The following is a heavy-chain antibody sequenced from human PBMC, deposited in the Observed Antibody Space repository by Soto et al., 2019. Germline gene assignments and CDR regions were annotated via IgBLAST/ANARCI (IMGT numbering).Heavy chain of an antibody. CDR1: GGSFSGYY. J-gene: IGHJ4*02. CDR3: ALGRGIAAPRGGVY. CDR2: INHSGST. Sequence: SETLSLTCAVYGGSFSGYYWSWIRQPPGKGLEWIGEINHSGSTNYNPSLKSRVTISVDTSKNQSSLKLSSVTAADTAVYYWALGRGIAAPRGGVYWGQGTLVTGYS. V-gene: IGHV4-34*01. D-gene: IGHD6-13*01.